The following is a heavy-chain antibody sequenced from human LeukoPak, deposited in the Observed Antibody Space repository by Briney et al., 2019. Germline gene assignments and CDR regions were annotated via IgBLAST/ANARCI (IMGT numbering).Heavy chain of an antibody. CDR1: GFSFSSYW. CDR2: IKYDGREK. V-gene: IGHV3-7*03. Sequence: GGSLRLSCIVSGFSFSSYWMSWVRQAPGKGLEWVANIKYDGREKYYVDSVKGRFTISRDNAKNSLYLQMNSLRAEDTALYHCARDGEQLGFDYWGQGTLVTVSS. J-gene: IGHJ4*02. D-gene: IGHD6-13*01. CDR3: ARDGEQLGFDY.